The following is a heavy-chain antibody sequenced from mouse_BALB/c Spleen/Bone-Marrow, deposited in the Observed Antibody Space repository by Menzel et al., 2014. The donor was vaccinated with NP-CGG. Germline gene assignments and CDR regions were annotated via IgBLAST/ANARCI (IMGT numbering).Heavy chain of an antibody. D-gene: IGHD2-14*01. J-gene: IGHJ4*01. CDR2: ISNGGGST. V-gene: IGHV5-12*02. CDR1: GFTFSDYY. Sequence: EVKVVESGGGLVQPGGSLKLSCATSGFTFSDYYMYWVRQTPGKRLEWVAYISNGGGSTYYPDTVKGRFTISRDNAKNTLYLQMSRLKSEDTAMYYCARHAEVRRDAMDYWGQGTSVTVSS. CDR3: ARHAEVRRDAMDY.